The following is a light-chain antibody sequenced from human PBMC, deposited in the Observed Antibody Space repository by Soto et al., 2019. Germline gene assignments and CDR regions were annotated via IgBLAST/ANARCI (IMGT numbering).Light chain of an antibody. V-gene: IGKV1-13*02. CDR2: CAS. Sequence: AIQLTQSPSSLSASVGDRVTVTCRASQGISSALAWYQQKPGKAPKLLIYCASTLKFGVPIRLSGCGSGTDFTLTIRSLQPEDLATYYCQQVYSYPFTFGPGTKVDIK. J-gene: IGKJ3*01. CDR3: QQVYSYPFT. CDR1: QGISSA.